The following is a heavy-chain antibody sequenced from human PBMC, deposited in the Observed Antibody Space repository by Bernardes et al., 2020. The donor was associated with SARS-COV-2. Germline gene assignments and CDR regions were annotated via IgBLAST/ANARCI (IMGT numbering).Heavy chain of an antibody. Sequence: GGSLRLSRAASGFTFSSYWMHWVRQAPGKGLEWVSRINNDGSSTSYADSVKGRFTISRDNAKNTLYLQMNSLRVEDTAVYYCARPPYWGQGTLVTVSS. V-gene: IGHV3-74*01. CDR1: GFTFSSYW. CDR3: ARPPY. J-gene: IGHJ4*02. CDR2: INNDGSST.